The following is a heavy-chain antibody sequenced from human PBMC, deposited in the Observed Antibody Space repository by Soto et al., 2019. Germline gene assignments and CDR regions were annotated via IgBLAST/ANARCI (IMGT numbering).Heavy chain of an antibody. CDR3: TRSRYGDPDY. D-gene: IGHD4-17*01. V-gene: IGHV3-53*01. J-gene: IGHJ4*02. Sequence: PGGSLRLSCAAPGIIVSSNYRSWVRQAPGKGLERVSVLYHGGSAYYADSVKGRFTISRDNSENTLYLQMNSLRVEDTGVYYCTRSRYGDPDYWGQGTLVTVSS. CDR2: LYHGGSA. CDR1: GIIVSSNY.